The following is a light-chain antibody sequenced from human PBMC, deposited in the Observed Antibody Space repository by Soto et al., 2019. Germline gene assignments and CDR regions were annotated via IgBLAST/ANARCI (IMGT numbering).Light chain of an antibody. Sequence: EIVLTQSPGTLSLSPGERATLSCRASQSVPRSYLAWYQQRPGQAPRLRIYDASSRATGIPDRFIGSESGTDFTLTISSLESEDFAVYYCHQYAWSPLTFGQGTRLEIK. V-gene: IGKV3-20*01. CDR1: QSVPRSY. CDR3: HQYAWSPLT. J-gene: IGKJ5*01. CDR2: DAS.